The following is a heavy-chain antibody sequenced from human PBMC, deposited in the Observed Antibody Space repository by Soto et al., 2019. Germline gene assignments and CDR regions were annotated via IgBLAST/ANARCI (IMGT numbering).Heavy chain of an antibody. D-gene: IGHD3-22*01. CDR3: ATTGIVVVNNWFDP. Sequence: ASVKFSCKVSGYTLTELSMHWVRQAPGKGLEWMGGFDPEDGETIYAQKFQGRATMTEDTSTDTAYMELSSLRSEDTAVYYCATTGIVVVNNWFDPWGQGTLVTVSS. V-gene: IGHV1-24*01. J-gene: IGHJ5*02. CDR1: GYTLTELS. CDR2: FDPEDGET.